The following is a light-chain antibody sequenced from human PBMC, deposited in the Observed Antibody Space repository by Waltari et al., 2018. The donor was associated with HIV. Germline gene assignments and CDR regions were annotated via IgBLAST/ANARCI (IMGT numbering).Light chain of an antibody. J-gene: IGKJ2*01. Sequence: EIIMTQSPATLSVSLGERATLSCRVSQSIGSNLAWYQQKPGQAPRLLIYGASTRATGIPARFSGSGSGTEFTLTISSLQSEDFAVYYCQQYNNWPPATFGQGTKLEIK. CDR3: QQYNNWPPAT. CDR1: QSIGSN. V-gene: IGKV3-15*01. CDR2: GAS.